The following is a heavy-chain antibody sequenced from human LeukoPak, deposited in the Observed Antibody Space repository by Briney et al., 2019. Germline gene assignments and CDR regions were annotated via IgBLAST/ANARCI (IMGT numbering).Heavy chain of an antibody. CDR2: ISSSSTYL. V-gene: IGHV3-21*01. CDR3: ARPSLNSGSYFDY. D-gene: IGHD1-26*01. CDR1: GFTFSTYS. Sequence: GGSLRLSCKTSGFTFSTYSMNWVRQVPGKGLEWVSSISSSSTYLFYAESVKGRFTISRDNAKNALYLQMNSLRAEDTAVYYCARPSLNSGSYFDYWGQGILVTVSS. J-gene: IGHJ4*02.